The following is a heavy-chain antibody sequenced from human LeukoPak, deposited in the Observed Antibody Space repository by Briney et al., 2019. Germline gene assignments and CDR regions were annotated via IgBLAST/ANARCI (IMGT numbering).Heavy chain of an antibody. V-gene: IGHV3-53*01. J-gene: IGHJ6*03. Sequence: GGSLRLSCAASGFTFSAYVMTWVRQAPGKGLEGVSVIYSGGSTYSVKGRFTISRDNSKNTLYLQMNSLRAEDTAVYYCASGSGSYRTPYYYMDVWGTGTTVTVSS. D-gene: IGHD3-10*01. CDR2: IYSGGST. CDR1: GFTFSAYV. CDR3: ASGSGSYRTPYYYMDV.